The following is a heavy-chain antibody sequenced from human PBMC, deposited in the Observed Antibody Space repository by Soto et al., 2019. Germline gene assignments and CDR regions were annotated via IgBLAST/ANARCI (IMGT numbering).Heavy chain of an antibody. Sequence: GGSLRLSCATSGVNLSDCAMNWVRQAPGKGLEWVSYISSSSSVIDYADSVKSRFTVSRDNARNSLYLQMNSLRAEDTAVYYCARDLSWGSNWYYYMDVWGKGTTVTVSS. V-gene: IGHV3-48*01. CDR1: GVNLSDCA. CDR2: ISSSSSVI. CDR3: ARDLSWGSNWYYYMDV. J-gene: IGHJ6*03. D-gene: IGHD7-27*01.